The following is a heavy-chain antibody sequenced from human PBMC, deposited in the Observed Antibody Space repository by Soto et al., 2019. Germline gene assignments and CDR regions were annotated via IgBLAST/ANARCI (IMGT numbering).Heavy chain of an antibody. Sequence: LSLTCTVSGGSITSSSYYWGWIRQPPGKGLEWIGSIYYSGSTYYNPSLKSRVTISVDTSKNQFSLWLSSVTAADTAVFYCARHEAADDYLYYRMDVWGQGTTVTVSS. CDR2: IYYSGST. D-gene: IGHD6-13*01. CDR3: ARHEAADDYLYYRMDV. CDR1: GGSITSSSYY. V-gene: IGHV4-39*01. J-gene: IGHJ6*02.